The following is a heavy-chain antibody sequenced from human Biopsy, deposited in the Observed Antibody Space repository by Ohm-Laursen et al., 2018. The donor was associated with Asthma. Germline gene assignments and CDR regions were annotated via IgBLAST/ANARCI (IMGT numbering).Heavy chain of an antibody. D-gene: IGHD4-17*01. CDR1: GFAVSRDH. V-gene: IGHV3-53*01. J-gene: IGHJ6*02. CDR2: IYNDGRA. CDR3: TRTTTVTTTYAMDV. Sequence: SLRLSCTASGFAVSRDHIFWVRQAPGKGLEWVSVIYNDGRAYYADSVKGRFTVSRDNSKNTLFLQMNSLRAGDTAVYYCTRTTTVTTTYAMDVWGRGTTVTVSS.